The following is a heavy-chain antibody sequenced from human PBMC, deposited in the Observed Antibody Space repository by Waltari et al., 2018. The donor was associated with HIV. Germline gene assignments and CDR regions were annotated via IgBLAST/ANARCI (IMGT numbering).Heavy chain of an antibody. CDR3: AKDRAPTVTRGYFDY. V-gene: IGHV3-23*01. Sequence: EVQLLESGGGLVQPGGSLRLSCAASGFAFSSYAMSWVRQVPGKGLEWASVISDTGDTAYYADSVEGRFTISRDNSKNTLYLQMNNLRAEDTAVYYCAKDRAPTVTRGYFDYWGQGTLVTVSS. J-gene: IGHJ4*02. D-gene: IGHD4-17*01. CDR2: ISDTGDTA. CDR1: GFAFSSYA.